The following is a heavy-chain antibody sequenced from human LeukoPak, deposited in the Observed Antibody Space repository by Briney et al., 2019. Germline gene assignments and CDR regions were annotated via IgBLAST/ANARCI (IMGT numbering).Heavy chain of an antibody. D-gene: IGHD3-16*02. CDR3: ARDRIPHGYDYVWGSYRPSEFDY. Sequence: GGSLRLSCAASGFTFSSYSMNWVRQAPGKGLEWVSYISFSSSTIYYADSVKGRFTISRDNAKNSLYLQMNSLRAEDTAVYYCARDRIPHGYDYVWGSYRPSEFDYWGQGTLVTVSS. CDR2: ISFSSSTI. CDR1: GFTFSSYS. V-gene: IGHV3-48*01. J-gene: IGHJ4*02.